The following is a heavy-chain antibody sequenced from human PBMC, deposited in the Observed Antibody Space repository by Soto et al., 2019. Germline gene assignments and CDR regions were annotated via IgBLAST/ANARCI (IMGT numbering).Heavy chain of an antibody. D-gene: IGHD1-7*01. V-gene: IGHV3-11*01. CDR3: ARDQWGYNWNYYFDY. CDR2: ISSSGSTI. CDR1: GFTFSDYY. J-gene: IGHJ4*02. Sequence: GGSLLSCAASGFTFSDYYMSWIRQAPGKGLEWVSYISSSGSTIYYADSVKGRFTISRDNAKNSLYLQMNSLRAEDTAVYYCARDQWGYNWNYYFDYWGQGTLVTVSS.